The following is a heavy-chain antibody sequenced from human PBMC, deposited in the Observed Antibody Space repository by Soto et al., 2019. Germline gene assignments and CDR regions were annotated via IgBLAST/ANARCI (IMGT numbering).Heavy chain of an antibody. CDR1: GFTFSSYG. Sequence: GGSLRLSCAASGFTFSSYGMHWVRQAPGKGLEWVAVIWYDGSNKYYADSVKGRFTISRDNSKNTLYLQMNSLRAEDTAVYYCAREFWSGPYGMDVWGQGTTVTVSS. D-gene: IGHD3-3*01. J-gene: IGHJ6*02. CDR2: IWYDGSNK. V-gene: IGHV3-33*01. CDR3: AREFWSGPYGMDV.